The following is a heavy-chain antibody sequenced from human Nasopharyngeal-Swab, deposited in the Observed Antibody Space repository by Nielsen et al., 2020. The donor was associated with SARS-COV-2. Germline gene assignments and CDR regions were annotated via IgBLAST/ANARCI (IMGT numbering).Heavy chain of an antibody. Sequence: SVKVSCKASGFTFTSSAVQWVRQARGQRLEWMGWIVVGEGNTNYAQRFQERVTITRDMSTSTAYMELISLTSEDTAVYYCAARALTDDYFDYWGQGTLVTVSS. CDR1: GFTFTSSA. V-gene: IGHV1-58*01. D-gene: IGHD2-21*02. J-gene: IGHJ4*02. CDR3: AARALTDDYFDY. CDR2: IVVGEGNT.